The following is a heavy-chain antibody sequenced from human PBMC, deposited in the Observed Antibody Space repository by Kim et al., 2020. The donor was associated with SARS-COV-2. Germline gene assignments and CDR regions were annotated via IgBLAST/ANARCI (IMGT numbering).Heavy chain of an antibody. CDR2: ISYDGSNK. D-gene: IGHD6-19*01. CDR1: GFTFSSYG. Sequence: GGSLRLSCAASGFTFSSYGMHWVRQAPGKGLEWVAVISYDGSNKYYADSVKGRFTISRDNSKNTLYLQMNSLRAEDTAVYYCGGGYSSGWPRPDYYYGMDVWGQGTTVTVSS. J-gene: IGHJ6*02. V-gene: IGHV3-30*03. CDR3: GGGYSSGWPRPDYYYGMDV.